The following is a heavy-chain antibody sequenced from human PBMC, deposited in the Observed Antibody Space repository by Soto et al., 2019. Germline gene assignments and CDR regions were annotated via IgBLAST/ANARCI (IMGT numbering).Heavy chain of an antibody. V-gene: IGHV3-48*01. Sequence: PGGSMRLSCAASGLTFSDYSMNWVRQAPGKGLEWISYMSKTRTFIWYADSVKGRFTISRDDAKSSLYLQMNSLRAEDTAVYYCATDRDYAFNIWGQGTTVTVSS. J-gene: IGHJ3*02. CDR2: MSKTRTFI. CDR3: ATDRDYAFNI. CDR1: GLTFSDYS.